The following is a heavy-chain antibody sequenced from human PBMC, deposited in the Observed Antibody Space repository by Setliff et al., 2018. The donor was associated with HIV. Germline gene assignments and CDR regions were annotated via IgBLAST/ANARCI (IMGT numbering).Heavy chain of an antibody. D-gene: IGHD3-16*01. CDR3: ARGNPLRWNAFAFDI. CDR2: MFYNGRS. V-gene: IGHV4-61*01. J-gene: IGHJ3*02. CDR1: GFSISSDYY. Sequence: PSETLSLTCIVSGFSISSDYYWSWVRQPPGKGLEWIGYMFYNGRSNYNPSLKSRATISVDASKNRFSLKLRSVTAADTAVYYCARGNPLRWNAFAFDIWGQGTMVTV.